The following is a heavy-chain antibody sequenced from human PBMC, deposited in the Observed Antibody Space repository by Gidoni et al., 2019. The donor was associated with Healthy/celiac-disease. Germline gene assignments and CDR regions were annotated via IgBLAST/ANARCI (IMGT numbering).Heavy chain of an antibody. Sequence: QVQLQASGTGLVKPSETLHLTCTVSGVSISSYYWSLIRQPAGKGLECIGRIYTSGSTNYNPSLKSRVTMSVDTSKNQFSLKLSSVTAADTAVYYCARTYYDSSGYYYFDYWGQGTLVTGSS. V-gene: IGHV4-4*07. D-gene: IGHD3-22*01. J-gene: IGHJ4*02. CDR2: IYTSGST. CDR3: ARTYYDSSGYYYFDY. CDR1: GVSISSYY.